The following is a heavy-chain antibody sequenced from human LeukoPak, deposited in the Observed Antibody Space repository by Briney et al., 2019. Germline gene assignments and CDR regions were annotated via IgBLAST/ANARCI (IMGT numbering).Heavy chain of an antibody. J-gene: IGHJ4*02. CDR1: GGSISSSSYY. Sequence: PSETLSPTCTVSGGSISSSSYYWGWIRQPPGKGLEWIGSIYYSGSTYYNPSLKSRVTISVDTSKNQFSLKLSSVTAADTAVYYCARWYCSGGSCYFDYWGQGTLVTVSS. V-gene: IGHV4-39*01. D-gene: IGHD2-15*01. CDR3: ARWYCSGGSCYFDY. CDR2: IYYSGST.